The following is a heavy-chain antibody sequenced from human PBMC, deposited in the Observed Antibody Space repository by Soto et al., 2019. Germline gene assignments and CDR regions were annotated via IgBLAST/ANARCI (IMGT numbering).Heavy chain of an antibody. CDR2: IIPILGET. V-gene: IGHV1-69*08. CDR1: GTIFSSYT. Sequence: QVQLVQSGADVKKPGSSVRVSCKASGTIFSSYTISWVRQAPGQGLEWMGRIIPILGETNSAQKFQGRVTLTADKSTNTAYMELNSLRLEDTALYYCARGLGGRMDDW. CDR3: ARGLGGRMDD. J-gene: IGHJ6*01. D-gene: IGHD3-16*01.